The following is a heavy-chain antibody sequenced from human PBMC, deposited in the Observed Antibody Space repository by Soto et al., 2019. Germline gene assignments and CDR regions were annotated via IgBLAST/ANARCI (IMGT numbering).Heavy chain of an antibody. CDR3: ATGQKRELRVDY. D-gene: IGHD1-26*01. J-gene: IGHJ4*02. CDR1: GGAISSGGNF. V-gene: IGHV4-31*03. CDR2: IHNSGNT. Sequence: QVQLQESGPGLVKPSQTLSLTCTVSGGAISSGGNFWSWIRQHPGKGLEWIGYIHNSGNTYYNPSLKSRATRPLDTSKNQFSLKLNSVTAADTAVYYCATGQKRELRVDYWGQGTLVTVSS.